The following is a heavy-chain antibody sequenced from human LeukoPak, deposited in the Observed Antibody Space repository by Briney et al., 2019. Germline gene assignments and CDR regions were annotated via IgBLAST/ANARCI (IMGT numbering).Heavy chain of an antibody. CDR2: IRHDGNKK. J-gene: IGHJ4*02. CDR1: GFTFSDYG. Sequence: GGSLRLSCGASGFTFSDYGMLWVRQAPGKGLDWVAFIRHDGNKKLYADSVKGRFTISRDNAKNSLYLQMNSLRAEDTAVYYCARVRSPRYFDYWGQGTLVTVSS. CDR3: ARVRSPRYFDY. V-gene: IGHV3-30*02.